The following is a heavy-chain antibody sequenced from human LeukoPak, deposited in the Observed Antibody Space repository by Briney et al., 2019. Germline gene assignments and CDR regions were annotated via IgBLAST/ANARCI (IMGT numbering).Heavy chain of an antibody. CDR2: ISPYNGNT. CDR3: ARFSPQGDYVWGSYRNWFDP. V-gene: IGHV1-18*04. D-gene: IGHD3-16*01. Sequence: ASVKVSCKASGYTFTGYYMHWVRQAPGQGLEWMGWISPYNGNTNYAQKLQGRVTMTTDTSTTSAYMELRSLRSDDTAVYYCARFSPQGDYVWGSYRNWFDPWGQGTLVTVSS. CDR1: GYTFTGYY. J-gene: IGHJ5*02.